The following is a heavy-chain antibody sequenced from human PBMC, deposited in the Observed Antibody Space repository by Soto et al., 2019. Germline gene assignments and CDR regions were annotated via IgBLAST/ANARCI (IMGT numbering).Heavy chain of an antibody. J-gene: IGHJ6*03. V-gene: IGHV3-23*01. Sequence: GGSLRLSCAASGFTFSSYAMSWVRQAPGKGLEWVSAISGSGGSTYYADSVKGRFTISRDNPKNTLYLQMNSLRAEDTAVYYCASTTGDYDILTGGDYYYYMDVWGQGTTVTVSS. CDR2: ISGSGGST. D-gene: IGHD3-9*01. CDR1: GFTFSSYA. CDR3: ASTTGDYDILTGGDYYYYMDV.